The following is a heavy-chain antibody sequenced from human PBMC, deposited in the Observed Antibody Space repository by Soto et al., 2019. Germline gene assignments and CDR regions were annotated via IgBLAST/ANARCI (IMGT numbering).Heavy chain of an antibody. CDR3: ARQEYTIFGVVTPPDY. D-gene: IGHD3-3*01. CDR2: IDPSDSYT. CDR1: GYSFTSYW. J-gene: IGHJ4*02. V-gene: IGHV5-10-1*01. Sequence: GESLKISCKGSGYSFTSYWISWVRQMPGKGLEWMGRIDPSDSYTNYSPSFQGHVTISADKSISTAYLQWSSLKASDTAMYYCARQEYTIFGVVTPPDYWGQGTLVTVSS.